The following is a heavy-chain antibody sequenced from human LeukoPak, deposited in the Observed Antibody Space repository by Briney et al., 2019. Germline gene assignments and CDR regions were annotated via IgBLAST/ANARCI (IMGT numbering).Heavy chain of an antibody. CDR2: IYYSGST. Sequence: SETLSLTCTVSGGSISSYYWSWIRQPPGKGLEWIGYIYYSGSTNYNPSLKSRVTISVDTSKNQFSLKLSSVTAADTAVYYCARDHRITIFGVPMGAFNIWGQGTMVTVSS. J-gene: IGHJ3*02. CDR3: ARDHRITIFGVPMGAFNI. V-gene: IGHV4-59*01. CDR1: GGSISSYY. D-gene: IGHD3-3*01.